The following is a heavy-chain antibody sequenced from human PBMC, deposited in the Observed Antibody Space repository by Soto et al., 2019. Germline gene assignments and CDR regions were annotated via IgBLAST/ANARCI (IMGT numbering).Heavy chain of an antibody. CDR3: ARDNFNYEYYYYGMEV. Sequence: PSETLSLTCAVCGGSVSSGSYYWSWIRQPPGKGLEWIGYIYYSGSTNYNPSLKSRVTISVDTSKNQFSLKLSSVTAADTAVYYCARDNFNYEYYYYGMEVWGQGTTVTVSS. V-gene: IGHV4-61*01. CDR2: IYYSGST. CDR1: GGSVSSGSYY. J-gene: IGHJ6*02. D-gene: IGHD1-7*01.